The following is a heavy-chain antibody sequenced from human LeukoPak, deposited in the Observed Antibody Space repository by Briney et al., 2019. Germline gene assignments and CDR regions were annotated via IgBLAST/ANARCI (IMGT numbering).Heavy chain of an antibody. D-gene: IGHD6-19*01. CDR1: AFSFGDSA. V-gene: IGHV3-73*01. J-gene: IGHJ4*02. CDR3: TSLYSSGDRYYFDY. CDR2: IRNKVNSYAT. Sequence: QAGGSLRLSCAASAFSFGDSAIHWVRQASGKGLEWVGRIRNKVNSYATSYAASVKGRFTISRDDSKNTAYLQMNSLKTEDTAVYYCTSLYSSGDRYYFDYWGQGTLVTVSS.